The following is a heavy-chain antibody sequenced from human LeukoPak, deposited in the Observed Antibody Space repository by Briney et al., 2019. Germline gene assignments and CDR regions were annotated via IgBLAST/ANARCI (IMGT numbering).Heavy chain of an antibody. CDR1: GYSFTSYW. Sequence: GEPLNISCKGSGYSFTSYWIGWVRQMPGKGLEWMGIIYPVDSDTRYSPSFQGQVTISADKSISTAYLQWSSLKASDSAMYYCARRLRYCSGGSCYPGAFDYWGQGTLVTVSS. D-gene: IGHD2-15*01. J-gene: IGHJ4*02. CDR3: ARRLRYCSGGSCYPGAFDY. V-gene: IGHV5-51*01. CDR2: IYPVDSDT.